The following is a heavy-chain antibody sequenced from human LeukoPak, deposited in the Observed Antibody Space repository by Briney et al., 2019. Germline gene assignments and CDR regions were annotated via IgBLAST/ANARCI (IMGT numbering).Heavy chain of an antibody. J-gene: IGHJ2*01. D-gene: IGHD3-10*01. CDR3: ARGRSGWYFDL. V-gene: IGHV3-30-3*01. Sequence: PGGSLRLSCAASGFTLNNYAMHWVRQAPGKGLEWVAVISYDGSNKYYADSVEGRFTISRDNSKNTLYLQMNSLRAEDTAVYYCARGRSGWYFDLWGRGTLVTVSS. CDR1: GFTLNNYA. CDR2: ISYDGSNK.